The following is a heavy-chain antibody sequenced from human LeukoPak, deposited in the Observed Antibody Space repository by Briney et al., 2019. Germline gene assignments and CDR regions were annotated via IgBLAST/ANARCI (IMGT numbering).Heavy chain of an antibody. CDR3: AKDRHYYGSGSYYFDY. D-gene: IGHD3-10*01. CDR1: GFTFSSYG. CDR2: ISYDGSNK. V-gene: IGHV3-30*18. J-gene: IGHJ4*02. Sequence: GRSLRLSCAASGFTFSSYGMHWVRQAPGKGLEWVAVISYDGSNKYYADSVKGRFTISRDNSKNTLYLQMNSLRAEATAVYYCAKDRHYYGSGSYYFDYWGQGTLVTVSS.